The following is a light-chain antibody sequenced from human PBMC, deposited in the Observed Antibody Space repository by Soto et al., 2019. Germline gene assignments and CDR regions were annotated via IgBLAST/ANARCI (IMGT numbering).Light chain of an antibody. Sequence: QSVLTQSPSASASLGASVKLTCTLSSGHSSYAIAWHQQQPEKGPRYLMKLDSDGSHTKGDAIPDRFSGSSSGAERYLIISSLQSEDEVDYYCQTWGTGIHVVFGGGTKLTVL. CDR2: LDSDGSH. V-gene: IGLV4-69*01. CDR1: SGHSSYA. J-gene: IGLJ2*01. CDR3: QTWGTGIHVV.